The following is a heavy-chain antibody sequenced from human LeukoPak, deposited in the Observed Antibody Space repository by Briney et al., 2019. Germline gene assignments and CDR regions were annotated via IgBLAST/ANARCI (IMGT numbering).Heavy chain of an antibody. J-gene: IGHJ5*02. CDR2: VDPEDGET. CDR1: GYTFTDYY. D-gene: IGHD3-10*01. V-gene: IGHV1-69-2*01. CDR3: ARACGFEGKNWFDP. Sequence: GASVKVSCKASGYTFTDYYMHWVQQAPGKGLEWMGRVDPEDGETRYAEKFQGRVTITADTSIDTAYMELSSLRSEDTAVYYCARACGFEGKNWFDPWGQGTLVTVSS.